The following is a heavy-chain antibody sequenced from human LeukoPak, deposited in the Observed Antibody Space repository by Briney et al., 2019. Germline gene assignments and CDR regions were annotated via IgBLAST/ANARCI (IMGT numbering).Heavy chain of an antibody. CDR2: ISWDGGST. J-gene: IGHJ4*02. CDR1: GFTFDDYT. Sequence: GGSLRLSCAASGFTFDDYTMHWVRQAPGKGLEWVSLISWDGGSTYYADSVKGRFTISRDNSKNSLYLQMNSLRTEDTALYFCAKDHYYGSGSYSRWVYFDYWGQGNLVTVSS. D-gene: IGHD3-10*01. V-gene: IGHV3-43*01. CDR3: AKDHYYGSGSYSRWVYFDY.